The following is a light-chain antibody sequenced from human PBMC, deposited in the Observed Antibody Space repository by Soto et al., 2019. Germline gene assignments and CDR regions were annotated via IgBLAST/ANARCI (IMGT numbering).Light chain of an antibody. Sequence: DTQMTQSPSTLSASIGDRVTNTCRASQSISTWLAWYQQKPGKAPKLLIYAASTLENGVPTRFSGTGSETEFTLTVSSLQPDDSATYYCQQYNDYITFGQGTRLEIK. CDR2: AAS. V-gene: IGKV1-5*01. J-gene: IGKJ5*01. CDR3: QQYNDYIT. CDR1: QSISTW.